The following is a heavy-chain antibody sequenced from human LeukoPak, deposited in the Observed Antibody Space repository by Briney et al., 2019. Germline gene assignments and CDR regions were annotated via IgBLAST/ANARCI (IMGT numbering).Heavy chain of an antibody. CDR2: IKEDGSEE. V-gene: IGHV3-7*01. J-gene: IGHJ4*02. CDR1: GFNFGEFW. CDR3: VRDLDGSYLFDY. Sequence: GGSLRPSCAASGFNFGEFWMAWVRQPPGKGLEWVADIKEDGSEEFYADSVKGRFTISRDNSKNTLYLQMNSLRAEDTAVYYCVRDLDGSYLFDYWGQGTLVTVSS. D-gene: IGHD1-26*01.